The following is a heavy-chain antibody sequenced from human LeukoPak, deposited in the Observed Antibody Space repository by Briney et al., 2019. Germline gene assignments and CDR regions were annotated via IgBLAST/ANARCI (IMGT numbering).Heavy chain of an antibody. V-gene: IGHV1-69*10. CDR3: ARSVLRFLEWLPPSDYYYYMDV. CDR2: IIPILGIA. Sequence: ASVKVSCKASGGTFSSYAISWVRQAHGQGLEWMGWIIPILGIANYAQKFQGRVTITADKSTSTAYMELSSLRSEDTAVYYCARSVLRFLEWLPPSDYYYYMDVWGKGTTVTVSS. J-gene: IGHJ6*03. CDR1: GGTFSSYA. D-gene: IGHD3-3*01.